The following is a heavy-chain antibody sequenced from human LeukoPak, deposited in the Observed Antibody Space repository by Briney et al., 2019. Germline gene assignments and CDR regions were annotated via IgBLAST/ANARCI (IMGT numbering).Heavy chain of an antibody. J-gene: IGHJ4*02. D-gene: IGHD3-9*01. CDR2: IYYSGTT. V-gene: IGHV4-59*01. CDR1: GGSLSSYY. CDR3: ARSGTLTGYLY. Sequence: PSETLSLTCTVSGGSLSSYYWTWIRQPPGKGLERIGYIYYSGTTNYNPSLKSRVTMSVDTSKNQFSLKLNSVTAADTAVYYCARSGTLTGYLYWGQGALVTVSS.